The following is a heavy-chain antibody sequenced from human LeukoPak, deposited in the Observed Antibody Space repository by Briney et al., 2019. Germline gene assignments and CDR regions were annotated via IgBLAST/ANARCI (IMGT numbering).Heavy chain of an antibody. CDR2: IGVDGTMK. Sequence: GGSLRHSCAASGFIFTHYGFHWVRQAPGKGLEWVAVIGVDGTMKYYAESVKGRFTISRDNSRNTLYLQMNSLRTEDTAVYYCVLVVVPAAAWHFDLWGRGTLVTVSS. J-gene: IGHJ2*01. D-gene: IGHD2-2*01. V-gene: IGHV3-33*01. CDR1: GFIFTHYG. CDR3: VLVVVPAAAWHFDL.